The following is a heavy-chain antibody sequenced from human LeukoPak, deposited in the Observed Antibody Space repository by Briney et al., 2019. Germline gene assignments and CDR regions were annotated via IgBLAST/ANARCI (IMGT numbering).Heavy chain of an antibody. V-gene: IGHV6-1*01. CDR1: GDSVSSNSAF. D-gene: IGHD3-16*01. J-gene: IGHJ4*02. CDR3: ARADTSAFDY. Sequence: SQTLSLTCAISGDSVSSNSAFWNWIRQSPSRGLEWLGKTYYRSKWYNDFAVSVKSRITINPDTSKNQFSLQLNSVTPEDTAAYYCARADTSAFDYWGQGTLVTVSS. CDR2: TYYRSKWYN.